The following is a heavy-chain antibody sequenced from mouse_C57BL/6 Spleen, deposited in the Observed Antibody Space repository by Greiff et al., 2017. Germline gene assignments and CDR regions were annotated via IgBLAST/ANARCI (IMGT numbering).Heavy chain of an antibody. CDR1: GYTFTSYW. V-gene: IGHV1-72*01. CDR3: ARWDIYDGYLLYFDY. Sequence: VQLKQPGAELVKPGASVKLSCKASGYTFTSYWMHWVKQRPGRGLEWIGRIDPNSGGTKYNEKFKSKATLTVDKPSSAAYMQLSSLTSEDSAVYYCARWDIYDGYLLYFDYWGQGTTLTVSS. J-gene: IGHJ2*01. CDR2: IDPNSGGT. D-gene: IGHD2-3*01.